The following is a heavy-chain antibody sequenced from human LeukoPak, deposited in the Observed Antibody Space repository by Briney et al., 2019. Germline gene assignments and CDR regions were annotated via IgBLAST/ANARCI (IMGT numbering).Heavy chain of an antibody. Sequence: GESLKISCKGSGYSFTSYWIGWVRQMPGKGLEWMGIIYPGDSDTRYSPSFQGQVTISADKPISTAYLQWSSLKASDTAMYYCARLGSRDYDFWSGYRYFDYWGQGTLVTVSS. CDR3: ARLGSRDYDFWSGYRYFDY. V-gene: IGHV5-51*01. CDR1: GYSFTSYW. J-gene: IGHJ4*02. D-gene: IGHD3-3*01. CDR2: IYPGDSDT.